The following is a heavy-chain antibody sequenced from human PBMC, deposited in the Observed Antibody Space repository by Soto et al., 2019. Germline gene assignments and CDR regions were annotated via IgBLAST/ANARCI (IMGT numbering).Heavy chain of an antibody. V-gene: IGHV3-21*01. D-gene: IGHD2-2*02. CDR3: ARQEYQPLYAYYYGMDV. J-gene: IGHJ6*02. CDR2: ISSSSSYI. Sequence: GGSLRLSCAASGFTFSSYSMNWVRQAPGKGLEWVSSISSSSSYIYYADSVKGRFTISRDNAKNSLYLQMNSLRAEDTAVYYCARQEYQPLYAYYYGMDVWGQGTTVTVSS. CDR1: GFTFSSYS.